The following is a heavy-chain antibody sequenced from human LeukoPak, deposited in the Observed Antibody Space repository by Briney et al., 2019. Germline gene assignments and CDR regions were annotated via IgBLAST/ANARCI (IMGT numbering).Heavy chain of an antibody. Sequence: GGSLRLSCAASGFTFSSHTMSWVRQAPGKGLEWVSGISGSGVNTYYANSVKGRFTISRDKFMNTLYLQMNSLRAEDTAVYYCARGRGLPVRPLNEGFLDYWGRGTLVTVSS. CDR1: GFTFSSHT. J-gene: IGHJ4*02. CDR3: ARGRGLPVRPLNEGFLDY. D-gene: IGHD6-6*01. V-gene: IGHV3-23*01. CDR2: ISGSGVNT.